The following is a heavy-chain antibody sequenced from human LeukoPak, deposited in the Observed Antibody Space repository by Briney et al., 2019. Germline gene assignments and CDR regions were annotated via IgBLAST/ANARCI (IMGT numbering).Heavy chain of an antibody. CDR1: GFTFSDYY. CDR2: ISSSGSTI. Sequence: GGSLRLSCAASGFTFSDYYMSWIRQAPGKGLEWVSYISSSGSTIYYADSVKGRFTISRDNAKNSLYLQMNSLRAEDTALYYCVKEMYSSGWSFDYWGQGTLVTVTS. V-gene: IGHV3-11*01. D-gene: IGHD6-19*01. CDR3: VKEMYSSGWSFDY. J-gene: IGHJ4*02.